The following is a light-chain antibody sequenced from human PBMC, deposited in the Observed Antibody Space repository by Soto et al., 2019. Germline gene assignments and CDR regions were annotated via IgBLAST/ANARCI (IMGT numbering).Light chain of an antibody. CDR1: PGAVTSGHY. Sequence: QAVVTQEPSLTVSPGGTVTLTCGSSPGAVTSGHYPYWFQQKPGQAPRTLIYDTSNKHSWTPARFSGSLLGGKAALTLSGAQPEDEAEYYCLLSYSGARTYVFGTGTKVTVL. V-gene: IGLV7-46*01. CDR3: LLSYSGARTYV. CDR2: DTS. J-gene: IGLJ1*01.